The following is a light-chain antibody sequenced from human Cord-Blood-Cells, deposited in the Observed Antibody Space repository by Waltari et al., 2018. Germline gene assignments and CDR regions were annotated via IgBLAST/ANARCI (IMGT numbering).Light chain of an antibody. V-gene: IGLV2-11*01. Sequence: QSALTQPRSVSASPGQSVTISCTGTSSDVGGYNYVSWYQQHPGKAPKRMMYDVSKRPSGVPDRFSGSKSGNTASLTISGLQAEDEADYYCCSYAGSYTFHVVFGGGTKLTVL. CDR2: DVS. CDR3: CSYAGSYTFHVV. CDR1: SSDVGGYNY. J-gene: IGLJ2*01.